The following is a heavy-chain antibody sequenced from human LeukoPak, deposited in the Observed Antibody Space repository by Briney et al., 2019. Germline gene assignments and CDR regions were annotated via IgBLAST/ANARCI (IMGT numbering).Heavy chain of an antibody. CDR3: AFPAHHWLVRGAFDI. V-gene: IGHV3-53*01. J-gene: IGHJ3*02. D-gene: IGHD6-19*01. CDR1: GFIVSSDY. CDR2: IYSGGNT. Sequence: GGSLRLSCAVSGFIVSSDYMSWVRQAPGKGLEWVSVIYSGGNTYYADSVKGRFTISRDNSKNTLYLQMNSLRAEDTAIYYCAFPAHHWLVRGAFDIWGQGTMVTVSS.